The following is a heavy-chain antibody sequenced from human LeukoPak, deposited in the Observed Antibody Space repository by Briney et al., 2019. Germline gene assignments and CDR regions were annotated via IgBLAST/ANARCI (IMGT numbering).Heavy chain of an antibody. V-gene: IGHV3-30*18. CDR1: GFTFSSYG. CDR3: AKEATYYYDSSGYYYIDYFDY. J-gene: IGHJ4*02. Sequence: GRSLRLSCAASGFTFSSYGMHWVRQAPGKGLEWGAVISYDGSNKYYADSVKGRFTVSRDNSKNTLYLQMNSLRAEDTAVYYCAKEATYYYDSSGYYYIDYFDYWGQGTLVTVSS. CDR2: ISYDGSNK. D-gene: IGHD3-22*01.